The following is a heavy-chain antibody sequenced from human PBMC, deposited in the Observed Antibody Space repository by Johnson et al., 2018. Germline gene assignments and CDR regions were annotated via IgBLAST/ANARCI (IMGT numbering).Heavy chain of an antibody. Sequence: QVQLVQSGGGVVQPVRSLRLSCAASGFTFSSYAMHWVRQAPGKGLEWVAVISYDGSNKYYADSVKGRFTISRDNSKNTLFLQMNSLILEDTAVYYCLKGQGEVPVYYYYGMDVWGQGTSVTVSS. CDR2: ISYDGSNK. CDR1: GFTFSSYA. V-gene: IGHV3-30-3*01. CDR3: LKGQGEVPVYYYYGMDV. J-gene: IGHJ6*02. D-gene: IGHD3-16*01.